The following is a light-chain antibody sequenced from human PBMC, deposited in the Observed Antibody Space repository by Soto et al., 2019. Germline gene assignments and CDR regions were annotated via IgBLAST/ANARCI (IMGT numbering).Light chain of an antibody. CDR2: KAS. J-gene: IGKJ1*01. CDR3: QQYNSYSEA. Sequence: DIQIAPVPSGPCCPLGEGVTVPWRSSQTISSWLAWYQQKPGKAPKLLIYKASTLKSGVPSRFSGSGSGTEFTLTITSLQPDDFATYYCQQYNSYSEAFGPGT. CDR1: QTISSW. V-gene: IGKV1-5*03.